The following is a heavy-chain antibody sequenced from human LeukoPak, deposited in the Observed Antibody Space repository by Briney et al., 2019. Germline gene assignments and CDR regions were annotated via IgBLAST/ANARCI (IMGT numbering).Heavy chain of an antibody. Sequence: GGSLRLSCAVSGFTISSHGMHWVRQTPGKGPEWVAMIAYHGNTEYYGDSVKGRFTISRDNSKNTLYLQMDSLRAEDTAVYHCAKDWGSGGWYNYFDPWGQGTLVTVSS. V-gene: IGHV3-30*18. CDR2: IAYHGNTE. D-gene: IGHD6-19*01. J-gene: IGHJ5*02. CDR3: AKDWGSGGWYNYFDP. CDR1: GFTISSHG.